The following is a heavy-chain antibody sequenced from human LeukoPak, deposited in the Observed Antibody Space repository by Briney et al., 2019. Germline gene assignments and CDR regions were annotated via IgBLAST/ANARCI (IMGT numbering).Heavy chain of an antibody. D-gene: IGHD5-12*01. CDR3: ARDPYSGYDFPFDY. J-gene: IGHJ4*02. Sequence: GGSLGLSCAASGFTFSSYSMNWARQAPGKGLEWVSSISSSSSYIYYADSVKGRFTISRDNAKNSLYLQMNSLRAEDTAVYYCARDPYSGYDFPFDYWGQGTLVTVSS. CDR2: ISSSSSYI. CDR1: GFTFSSYS. V-gene: IGHV3-21*01.